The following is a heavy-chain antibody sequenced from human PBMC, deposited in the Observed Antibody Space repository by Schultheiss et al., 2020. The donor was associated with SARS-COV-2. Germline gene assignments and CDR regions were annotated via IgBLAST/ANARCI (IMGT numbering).Heavy chain of an antibody. Sequence: GGSLRLSCAASGFTFSSYAMSWVRQAPGKGLEWVSAISGSGGSTYYADSVKGRFTISRDNSKNTLYLQMNSLRAEDTAVYYCTTVGRYYDSSGYGPLSYWGQGTLVTVSS. CDR3: TTVGRYYDSSGYGPLSY. V-gene: IGHV3-23*01. J-gene: IGHJ4*02. CDR2: ISGSGGST. CDR1: GFTFSSYA. D-gene: IGHD3-22*01.